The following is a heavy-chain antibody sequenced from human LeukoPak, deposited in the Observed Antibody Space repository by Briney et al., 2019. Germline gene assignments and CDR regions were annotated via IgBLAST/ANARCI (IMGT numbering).Heavy chain of an antibody. CDR2: INNDGSST. Sequence: GGSLRLSCAASGFTFSSSWMHWVRQVPGKGLVWVSRINNDGSSTIYADSVKGRFTISRDNAKNTLYLQINSLRAEDTAVYYCANFFGGYWGQGTLVTVSS. V-gene: IGHV3-74*01. CDR1: GFTFSSSW. D-gene: IGHD3-16*01. CDR3: ANFFGGY. J-gene: IGHJ4*02.